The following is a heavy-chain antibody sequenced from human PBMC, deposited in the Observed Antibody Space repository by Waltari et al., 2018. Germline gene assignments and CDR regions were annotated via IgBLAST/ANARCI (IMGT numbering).Heavy chain of an antibody. D-gene: IGHD3-16*01. V-gene: IGHV2-5*02. CDR1: GFSLTTSEVA. J-gene: IGHJ5*02. CDR3: AFKGPLGGWFDP. Sequence: QITLKESGPTLVKPTQTLTLTCTFSGFSLTTSEVAVGWIRQPPGKALEWLALIYWDDDKRYIPSLKSRLTITKDTSKNQVVLIMTNMDPVDTATYYCAFKGPLGGWFDPWGQGTLVTVSS. CDR2: IYWDDDK.